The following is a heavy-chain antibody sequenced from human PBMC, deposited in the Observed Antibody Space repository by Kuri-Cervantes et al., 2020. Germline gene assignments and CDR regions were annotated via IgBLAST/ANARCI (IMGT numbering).Heavy chain of an antibody. CDR3: ARASRLGDYDSSGYYWYFDL. J-gene: IGHJ2*01. Sequence: GGSLRLSCAASGFTFSSYSMNWVRQVPGKGLEWVSSISSSSSYIYYADSVKGRFTISRDNAKNSLYLQMNSLRAEDTAVYYCARASRLGDYDSSGYYWYFDLWGRGTLVTVSS. CDR1: GFTFSSYS. V-gene: IGHV3-21*01. D-gene: IGHD3-22*01. CDR2: ISSSSSYI.